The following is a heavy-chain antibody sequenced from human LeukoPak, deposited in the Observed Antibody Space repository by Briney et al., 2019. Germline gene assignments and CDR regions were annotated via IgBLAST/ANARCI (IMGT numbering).Heavy chain of an antibody. V-gene: IGHV4-59*08. CDR2: IYYSGST. Sequence: PSETLSLTCTVSGGSISSYYWSWIRQPPGKGLEWSGYIYYSGSTNYNPSLKSRVTISVDTSKNQFSLKMTSVTAADTAVYYCVRHPWRMGSRDYNFDYWGQGTLVTVSS. CDR3: VRHPWRMGSRDYNFDY. CDR1: GGSISSYY. D-gene: IGHD3-16*01. J-gene: IGHJ4*02.